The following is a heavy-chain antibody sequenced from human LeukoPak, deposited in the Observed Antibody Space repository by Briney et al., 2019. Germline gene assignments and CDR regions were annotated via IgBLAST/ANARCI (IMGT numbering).Heavy chain of an antibody. CDR3: ARDRGAAALDY. V-gene: IGHV3-33*01. D-gene: IGHD2-2*01. CDR2: IWYDGSNK. CDR1: GFTFSSYG. Sequence: GRSLRLSCAASGFTFSSYGMHWVRQAPGKGLEWVAVIWYDGSNKYYADSVKGRFTISRDNSKNTLYLQMNSLRAEDTAVYYCARDRGAAALDYWGQGTLVTVSS. J-gene: IGHJ4*02.